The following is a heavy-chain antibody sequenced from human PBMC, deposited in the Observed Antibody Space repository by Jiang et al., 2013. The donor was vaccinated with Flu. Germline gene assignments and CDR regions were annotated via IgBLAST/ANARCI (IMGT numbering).Heavy chain of an antibody. J-gene: IGHJ4*02. CDR2: IYYSGST. V-gene: IGHV4-39*01. CDR1: GGSISSSSYY. D-gene: IGHD2-21*01. Sequence: LLKPSETLSLTCTVSGGSISSSSYYWGWIRQPPGKGLEWIGSIYYSGSTYYNPSLKSRVAISVDTSKNQFSLTLSSVTAADTAVYYCARRGNVVVRVDWGQGTLVTVSS. CDR3: ARRGNVVVRVD.